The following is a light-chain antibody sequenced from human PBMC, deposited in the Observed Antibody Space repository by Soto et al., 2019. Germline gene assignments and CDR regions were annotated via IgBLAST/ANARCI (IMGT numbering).Light chain of an antibody. J-gene: IGKJ1*01. CDR3: QKYHSAPWT. V-gene: IGKV1-27*01. CDR2: AAS. Sequence: DSPMTQSPSSLSASVGDRVTITCRASQGISNDLAWYQQKPGKVPKLLIYAASALQSGVPSRFSGSGSGTDFTLTISSLQPEDVATYYCQKYHSAPWTFGQGTKVEIK. CDR1: QGISND.